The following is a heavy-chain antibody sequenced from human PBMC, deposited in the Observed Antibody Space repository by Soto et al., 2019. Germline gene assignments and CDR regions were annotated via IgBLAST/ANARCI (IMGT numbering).Heavy chain of an antibody. CDR3: AKDLGQGYYYYGMDV. Sequence: SQRVSCAAVGGTFSSFWMRWVRQTPGKGLEWVANIKHDGSNKYYADSVKGRFTISRDNSKNTLYLQMNSLRAEDTAVYYCAKDLGQGYYYYGMDVWGQGTTVTVSS. CDR1: GGTFSSFW. J-gene: IGHJ6*02. V-gene: IGHV3-7*01. CDR2: IKHDGSNK.